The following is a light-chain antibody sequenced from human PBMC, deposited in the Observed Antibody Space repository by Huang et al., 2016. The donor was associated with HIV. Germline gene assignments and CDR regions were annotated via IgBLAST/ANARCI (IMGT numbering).Light chain of an antibody. CDR3: QQYNNWPSIT. CDR2: GGS. Sequence: IVMTQSPATLSVSPGERATLSCRASQSVTRLAWYQQKPGQTPRLRIYGGSTRATGIPARGSGSVSGTDFTLTISSLQSEEFAVYYCQQYNNWPSITFGQGTRLEIK. V-gene: IGKV3-15*01. J-gene: IGKJ5*01. CDR1: QSVTR.